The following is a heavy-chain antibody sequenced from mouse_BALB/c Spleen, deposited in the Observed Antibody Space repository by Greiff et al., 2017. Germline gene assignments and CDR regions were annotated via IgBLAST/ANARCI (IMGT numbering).Heavy chain of an antibody. Sequence: QVHVKQSGAELVRPGTSVKVSCKASGYAFTNYLIEWVKQRPGQGLEWIGVINPGSGGTNYNEKFKGKATLTADKSSSTAYMQLSSLTSDDSAVYFCARQYGPYYAMDYWGQGTSVTVSS. CDR2: INPGSGGT. D-gene: IGHD1-2*01. J-gene: IGHJ4*01. V-gene: IGHV1-54*01. CDR3: ARQYGPYYAMDY. CDR1: GYAFTNYL.